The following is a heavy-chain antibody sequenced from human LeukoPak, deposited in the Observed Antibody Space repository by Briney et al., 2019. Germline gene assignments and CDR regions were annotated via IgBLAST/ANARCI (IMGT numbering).Heavy chain of an antibody. Sequence: ASVKVSCKASGYTFTSYDINWVRQATGQGLEWMGWMNPNSGNTGYAQKFQGRVTMTRNTSISTAYMELSSLRSEDTAVYYCASPSSSWWNDAFDIWGQGTMVTVSS. CDR1: GYTFTSYD. CDR3: ASPSSSWWNDAFDI. J-gene: IGHJ3*02. V-gene: IGHV1-8*01. D-gene: IGHD6-13*01. CDR2: MNPNSGNT.